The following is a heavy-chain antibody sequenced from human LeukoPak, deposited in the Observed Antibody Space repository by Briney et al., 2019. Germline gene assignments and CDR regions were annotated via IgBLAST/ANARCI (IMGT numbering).Heavy chain of an antibody. D-gene: IGHD1-20*01. CDR1: GGTFSSYA. J-gene: IGHJ5*02. CDR2: IIPILGIA. Sequence: SVKVSCKASGGTFSSYAISWVRQAPGQGLEWMGRIIPILGIANYAQKFQGRVTITADKSTSTAYMELSSLRSGDTAVYYCAMSRTLTGMEDWFDPWGQGTLVTVSS. V-gene: IGHV1-69*04. CDR3: AMSRTLTGMEDWFDP.